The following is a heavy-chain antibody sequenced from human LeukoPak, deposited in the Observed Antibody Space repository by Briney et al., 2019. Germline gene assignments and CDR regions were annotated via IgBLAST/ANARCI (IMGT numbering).Heavy chain of an antibody. CDR3: ARVAYDSSGYLTDAFDI. CDR1: GYTFTSYY. Sequence: ASVKVSCKASGYTFTSYYIHWVRQAPGQGLEWMGIINPSGGSTSYAQKFQGRVTMTRDTSTSTVYMELSSLRSEDTAVYYRARVAYDSSGYLTDAFDIWGQGTMVTVSS. CDR2: INPSGGST. D-gene: IGHD3-22*01. V-gene: IGHV1-46*01. J-gene: IGHJ3*02.